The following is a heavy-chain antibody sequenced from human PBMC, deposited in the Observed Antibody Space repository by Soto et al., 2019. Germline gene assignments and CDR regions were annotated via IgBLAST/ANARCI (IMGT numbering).Heavy chain of an antibody. Sequence: QVQLQESGPGLVKPSETLSLTCTVSGGSIDSYYWSWIRQSAGKGMEWIGRMYSSGSTNYNPSLNGRVTMSVATSKNQFSLRLSSVTAADTAVYYCERDRGDYGSADYWGQGTLVTVSS. CDR2: MYSSGST. CDR1: GGSIDSYY. CDR3: ERDRGDYGSADY. D-gene: IGHD3-10*01. V-gene: IGHV4-4*07. J-gene: IGHJ4*02.